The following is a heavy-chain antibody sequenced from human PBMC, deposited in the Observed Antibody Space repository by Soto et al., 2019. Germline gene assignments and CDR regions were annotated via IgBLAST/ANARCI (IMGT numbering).Heavy chain of an antibody. Sequence: QVQLQESGPRLVKPSETLSLTCTVSGDSISSYYWTWIRQPPGKGLEYIGYIYYSGRTYYNPSLKSRVTISVDTSKNQFSLKLSSVTAADTAVXXXXXXXXXXXXXGTWY. V-gene: IGHV4-59*01. J-gene: IGHJ2*01. D-gene: IGHD6-13*01. CDR1: GDSISSYY. CDR2: IYYSGRT. CDR3: XXXXXXXXXXGTWY.